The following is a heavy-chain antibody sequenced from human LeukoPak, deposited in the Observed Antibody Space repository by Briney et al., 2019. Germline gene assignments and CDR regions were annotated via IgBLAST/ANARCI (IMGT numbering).Heavy chain of an antibody. CDR3: ARSPVVVVATTRDSYYYYMDV. J-gene: IGHJ6*03. V-gene: IGHV1-69*05. D-gene: IGHD2-15*01. Sequence: SVKVSCKASGGTFSSYAISWVRQAPGQGLEWMGGIIPIFGTANYAQKFQGRVTITTDESTSTAYMELSSLRSEDTAVYYCARSPVVVVATTRDSYYYYMDVWGKGTTVTVSS. CDR1: GGTFSSYA. CDR2: IIPIFGTA.